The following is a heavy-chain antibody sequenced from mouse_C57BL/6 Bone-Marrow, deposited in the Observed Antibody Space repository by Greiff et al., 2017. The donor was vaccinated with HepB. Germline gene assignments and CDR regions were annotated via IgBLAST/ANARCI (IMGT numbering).Heavy chain of an antibody. D-gene: IGHD2-5*01. Sequence: QVQLKESGPGLVAPSQSLSITCTVSGFSLTSYAISWVRQPPGKGLEWLGVIWTGGGTNYNSALKSRLSISKYNSKSQVFLKMNSLQTDDTARYYCARNFYYSKGYAMDYWGQGTSVTVSS. CDR2: IWTGGGT. J-gene: IGHJ4*01. CDR1: GFSLTSYA. V-gene: IGHV2-9-1*01. CDR3: ARNFYYSKGYAMDY.